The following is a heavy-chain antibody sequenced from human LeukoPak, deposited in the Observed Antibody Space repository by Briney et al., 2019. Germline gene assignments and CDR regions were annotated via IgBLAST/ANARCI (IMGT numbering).Heavy chain of an antibody. J-gene: IGHJ4*02. CDR2: ISGSGGST. CDR1: GFSFSSYA. D-gene: IGHD3-10*01. CDR3: AKEVLLWFGESYYFDY. Sequence: PGGSLRLSCAASGFSFSSYAMSWVRQAPGKGLECVSAISGSGGSTYYADSVKGRFTISRDNSKNTLYLQMNSLRAEDTAVYYCAKEVLLWFGESYYFDYWGQGTLVTVSS. V-gene: IGHV3-23*01.